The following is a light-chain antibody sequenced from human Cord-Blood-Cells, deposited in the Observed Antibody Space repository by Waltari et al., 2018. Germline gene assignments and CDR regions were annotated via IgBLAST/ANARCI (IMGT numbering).Light chain of an antibody. J-gene: IGLJ3*02. CDR3: SSYTCSSTLV. Sequence: QSALTQPASVSGSPGQSITMSCTGPSSDVGGYNNVSWYQQHPGKAPKLMIYDVSNRPSGVSNRFSGSKSGNTATLTISGRQAEDEADYYCSSYTCSSTLVFGGGTKLTVL. V-gene: IGLV2-14*01. CDR1: SSDVGGYNN. CDR2: DVS.